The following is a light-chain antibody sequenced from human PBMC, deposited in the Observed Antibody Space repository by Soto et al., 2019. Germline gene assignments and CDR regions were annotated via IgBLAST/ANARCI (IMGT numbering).Light chain of an antibody. CDR1: QRVSSNY. CDR3: QQYGSSGT. Sequence: EIVLTQFPATLSLSPGERATLSCRASQRVSSNYLAWYQQKPGQAPRLLISGASSRATGIPDRFSGSGSGADFTLTISRLEPEDFAVYYCQQYGSSGTFGQGTKVDIK. CDR2: GAS. J-gene: IGKJ1*01. V-gene: IGKV3-20*01.